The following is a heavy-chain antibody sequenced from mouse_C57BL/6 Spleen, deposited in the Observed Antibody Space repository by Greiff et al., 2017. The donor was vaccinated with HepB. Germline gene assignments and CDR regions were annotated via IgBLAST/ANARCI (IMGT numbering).Heavy chain of an antibody. CDR1: GYAFSSSW. J-gene: IGHJ1*03. CDR3: ARCSHYYGSSHWYFDV. CDR2: IYPGDGDT. D-gene: IGHD1-1*01. Sequence: VKLMESGPELVKPGASVKISCKASGYAFSSSWMNWVKQRPGKGLEWIGRIYPGDGDTNYNGKFKGRATLTADKSSSTAYMQLSSLTSEDSAVYFCARCSHYYGSSHWYFDVWGTGTTVTVSS. V-gene: IGHV1-82*01.